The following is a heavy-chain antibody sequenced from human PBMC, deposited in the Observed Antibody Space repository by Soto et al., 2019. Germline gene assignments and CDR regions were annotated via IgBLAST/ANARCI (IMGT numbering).Heavy chain of an antibody. D-gene: IGHD1-26*01. J-gene: IGHJ5*02. CDR2: IDPSDSYI. V-gene: IGHV5-10-1*01. Sequence: PGESLKISCEGSGYSFKTHWITWVRQMHGKGLEWVGRIDPSDSYISYSPSFQGHVTISADKSISTAYLQWSSLEASDTAIYYCARQGMWGSNWFAPWGQGTLVTVSS. CDR3: ARQGMWGSNWFAP. CDR1: GYSFKTHW.